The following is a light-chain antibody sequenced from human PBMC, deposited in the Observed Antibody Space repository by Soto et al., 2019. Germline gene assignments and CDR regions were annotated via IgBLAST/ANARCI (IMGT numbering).Light chain of an antibody. Sequence: QSALTQPRSVSGSPGQSVTISCTGTSSDVGGYNHVSWYQQHPGKAPKLMIYDVSKRPSGVPDRFSGSKSGNTASLTISGLQAEDEADYYCCSYAGSYSYVFGTVTKLTVL. V-gene: IGLV2-11*01. J-gene: IGLJ1*01. CDR2: DVS. CDR3: CSYAGSYSYV. CDR1: SSDVGGYNH.